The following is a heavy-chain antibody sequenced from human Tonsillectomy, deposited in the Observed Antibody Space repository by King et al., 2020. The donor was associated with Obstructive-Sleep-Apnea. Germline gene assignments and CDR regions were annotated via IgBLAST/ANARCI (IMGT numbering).Heavy chain of an antibody. D-gene: IGHD3-3*01. Sequence: VQLVESGGGLVQPGGSLRLSCAASGFTFNNYVMTWVRQAPGKGLGWVSSIEADGDTTNPADSVKGRFTISRDNSKNMLYLQMNSLEAEDTAIYYCATSWSGYYYFDYWGQGSLVTVSS. J-gene: IGHJ4*02. V-gene: IGHV3-23*04. CDR1: GFTFNNYV. CDR3: ATSWSGYYYFDY. CDR2: IEADGDTT.